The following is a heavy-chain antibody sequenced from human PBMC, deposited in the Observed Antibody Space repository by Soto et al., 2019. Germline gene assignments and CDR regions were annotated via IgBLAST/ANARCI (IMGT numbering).Heavy chain of an antibody. CDR3: ARVGHITNYGMAV. D-gene: IGHD1-26*01. CDR2: IIPFFSTS. Sequence: QVQLVQSGAEVKKPGSSVKVSCEASGGTFSSYPINWVRQAPGQGLEWMGGIIPFFSTSNYAQKFQGRVTITADESTSTAYMELRSLRSEDTAVYYCARVGHITNYGMAVWGQGTTVTVSS. CDR1: GGTFSSYP. J-gene: IGHJ6*02. V-gene: IGHV1-69*01.